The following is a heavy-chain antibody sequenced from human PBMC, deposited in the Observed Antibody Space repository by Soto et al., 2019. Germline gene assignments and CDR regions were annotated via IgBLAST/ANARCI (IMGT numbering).Heavy chain of an antibody. CDR1: GGTFSSYT. CDR3: AKSSRGYSYGLFDY. V-gene: IGHV1-69*02. CDR2: IIPILGIA. J-gene: IGHJ4*02. Sequence: SVKVSCKASGGTFSSYTISWVRQAPGQGLEWMGRIIPILGIANYAQKFQGRVTITADKSTSTAYMELSSLRSEDTAVYYCAKSSRGYSYGLFDYWGQGTLVTVSS. D-gene: IGHD5-18*01.